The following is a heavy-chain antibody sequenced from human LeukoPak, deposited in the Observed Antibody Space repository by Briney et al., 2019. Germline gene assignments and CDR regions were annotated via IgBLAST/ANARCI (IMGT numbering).Heavy chain of an antibody. V-gene: IGHV4-59*01. Sequence: SRSSMQSPSWTFACGSISSYFWRWIRQPGGGGLGLSRFVYYGGSTSYNPSFKGQVTISVDTSKSQFSLKLSSLTASDTAVYYCARDRDLNNSATFDIWGQGPMVTVSS. D-gene: IGHD2/OR15-2a*01. J-gene: IGHJ3*02. CDR1: CGSISSYF. CDR2: VYYGGST. CDR3: ARDRDLNNSATFDI.